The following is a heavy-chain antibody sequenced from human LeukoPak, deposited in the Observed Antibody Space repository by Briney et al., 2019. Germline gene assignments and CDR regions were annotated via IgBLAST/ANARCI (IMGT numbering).Heavy chain of an antibody. CDR2: INAGNGNT. CDR1: GYSFTSYA. J-gene: IGHJ4*02. V-gene: IGHV1-3*01. D-gene: IGHD3-22*01. Sequence: ASVKVSCKASGYSFTSYAIHWVRQAPGQRLEWTGWINAGNGNTKYSQKFQGRVTITRDTSASTAYMELSSLRSEDTAVYYCARDQYYYESSGFLIDYWGQGTLVTVSS. CDR3: ARDQYYYESSGFLIDY.